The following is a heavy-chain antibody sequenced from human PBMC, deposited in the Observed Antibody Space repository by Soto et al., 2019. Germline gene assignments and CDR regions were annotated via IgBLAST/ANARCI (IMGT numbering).Heavy chain of an antibody. CDR2: IYSGGSA. CDR3: ATTVTTHYYYGMDV. J-gene: IGHJ6*02. Sequence: GGSLRLSCAASGFTVSSNYMSWVRQAPGKGLEWVSVIYSGGSAYYADSVKGRFTISRDNSKNTLYLQMNSLRAEDTAVYYCATTVTTHYYYGMDVWGQGTTVTVSS. CDR1: GFTVSSNY. D-gene: IGHD4-17*01. V-gene: IGHV3-53*01.